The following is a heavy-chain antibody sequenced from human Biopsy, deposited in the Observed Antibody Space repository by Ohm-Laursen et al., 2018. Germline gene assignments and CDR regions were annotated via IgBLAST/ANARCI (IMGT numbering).Heavy chain of an antibody. V-gene: IGHV4-34*08. CDR3: GNEVHGRDY. CDR2: INQAGTT. D-gene: IGHD2-15*01. CDR1: GKTFSDYQ. J-gene: IGHJ4*02. Sequence: GTLSLTCAVFGKTFSDYQWSWIRQPPGKGLEWIGQINQAGTTNYNPSLKSRVSISADASKYEFSLRLTSVTAADTAVYLCGNEVHGRDYWGLGTQVTVS.